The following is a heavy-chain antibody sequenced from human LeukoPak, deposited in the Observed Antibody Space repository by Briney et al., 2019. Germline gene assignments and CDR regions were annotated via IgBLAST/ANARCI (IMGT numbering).Heavy chain of an antibody. J-gene: IGHJ4*02. D-gene: IGHD6-13*01. CDR1: GFTFSSYS. Sequence: GGSLRLSCAASGFTFSSYSMNWVRQAPGKGLEWVSSISCSSSYIYYADSVKGRFTISRDNAKNSLYLQMNSLRAEDTAVYYCARSIAAAADDYWGQGTLVTVSS. V-gene: IGHV3-21*01. CDR2: ISCSSSYI. CDR3: ARSIAAAADDY.